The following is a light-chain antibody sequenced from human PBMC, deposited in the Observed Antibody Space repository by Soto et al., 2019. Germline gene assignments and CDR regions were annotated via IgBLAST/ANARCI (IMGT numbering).Light chain of an antibody. V-gene: IGKV3-20*01. CDR1: QSVSSSY. CDR2: GAS. J-gene: IGKJ5*01. CDR3: QQYGSSPSIT. Sequence: EIVLTQSPGNLSLSPGERATLSCRASQSVSSSYLAWYQQKPGQAPRLLIYGASSRATGIPDRFSGSGSGTAFSLTISRLEPEDFAGYYCQQYGSSPSITFGQGTRLEIK.